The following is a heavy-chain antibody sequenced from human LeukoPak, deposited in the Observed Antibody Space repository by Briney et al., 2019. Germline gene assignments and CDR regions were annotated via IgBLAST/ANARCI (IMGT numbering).Heavy chain of an antibody. D-gene: IGHD2-2*01. Sequence: GASVKVSCKVSGYTLTELSMHWVRQAPGKGLEWMGGFDPEDGETIYAQKFQGRVTMTEDTSTGTAYMELSSLRSEDTAVYYCATLWDTIVVVPAFDPWGQGTLVTVSS. V-gene: IGHV1-24*01. CDR1: GYTLTELS. CDR2: FDPEDGET. J-gene: IGHJ5*02. CDR3: ATLWDTIVVVPAFDP.